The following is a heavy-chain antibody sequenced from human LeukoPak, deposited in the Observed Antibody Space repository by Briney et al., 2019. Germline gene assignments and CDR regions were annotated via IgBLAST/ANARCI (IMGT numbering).Heavy chain of an antibody. J-gene: IGHJ6*03. Sequence: PGGSLRLSCAASGITFSSYAMSWVRQAPGKGQEWVSAISGSGGSTYYADSVKGRFTISRDNSKNTLYLQMNSLRAEDTAVYYCAKVWFGDWYYYYYMDVWGKGTTVTVSS. CDR2: ISGSGGST. CDR3: AKVWFGDWYYYYYMDV. CDR1: GITFSSYA. V-gene: IGHV3-23*01. D-gene: IGHD3-10*01.